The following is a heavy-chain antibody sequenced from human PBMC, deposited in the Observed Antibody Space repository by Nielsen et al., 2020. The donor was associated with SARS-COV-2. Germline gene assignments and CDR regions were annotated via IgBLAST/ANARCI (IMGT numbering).Heavy chain of an antibody. V-gene: IGHV1-18*01. CDR2: ISAYNGNT. D-gene: IGHD2-15*01. Sequence: ASVKVSCKASGYTFTSYGISWVRQAPGQGLEWMGWISAYNGNTNYAQKLQGRVTMTTDKSTSTAYMELSSLRSEDTAVYYCARDVEGLVDPHLGMDVWGQGTTVTVSS. J-gene: IGHJ6*02. CDR1: GYTFTSYG. CDR3: ARDVEGLVDPHLGMDV.